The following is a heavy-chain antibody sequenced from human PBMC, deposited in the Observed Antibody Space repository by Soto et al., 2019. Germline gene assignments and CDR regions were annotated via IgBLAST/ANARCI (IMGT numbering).Heavy chain of an antibody. CDR2: ISGSGGST. Sequence: EVQLLESGGGLVQPGGSLRLSCAASGFTFSSYAMSWVHQAPGKGLEWVSAISGSGGSTYYADSVKGRFTISRDNSKNTLYLQMNSLRAEDTAVYYCAKSGDIVVVVAADFDYWGQGTLVTVSS. CDR1: GFTFSSYA. J-gene: IGHJ4*02. V-gene: IGHV3-23*01. D-gene: IGHD2-15*01. CDR3: AKSGDIVVVVAADFDY.